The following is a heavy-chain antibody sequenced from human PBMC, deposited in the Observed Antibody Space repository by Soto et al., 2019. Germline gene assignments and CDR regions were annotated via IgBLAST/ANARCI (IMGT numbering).Heavy chain of an antibody. CDR2: ISAYNGNT. CDR3: ARVVSSSSSSYYYYYYYMDV. Sequence: ASVKVSCKASGYTFTSYGISWVRQAPGQGLEWMGWISAYNGNTNYAQKLQGRVTMTTDTSTSTAYMELRSLRSDDTAVYYCARVVSSSSSSYYYYYYYMDVWGKGTTVTVSS. J-gene: IGHJ6*03. CDR1: GYTFTSYG. D-gene: IGHD6-6*01. V-gene: IGHV1-18*01.